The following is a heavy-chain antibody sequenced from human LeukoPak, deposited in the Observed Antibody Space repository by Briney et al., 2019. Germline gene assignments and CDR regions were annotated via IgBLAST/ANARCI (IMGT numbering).Heavy chain of an antibody. D-gene: IGHD4-17*01. Sequence: SETLSLTCAVSGGSISSGGYSWSWIRQPPGKGLECHSGSTYYNPSLKSRVTISVDRSKNQFSLKLSSVTAADAAVYYCARDYGDYYFDYWGQGTLVTVSS. CDR2: HSGST. V-gene: IGHV4-30-2*01. J-gene: IGHJ4*02. CDR3: ARDYGDYYFDY. CDR1: GGSISSGGYS.